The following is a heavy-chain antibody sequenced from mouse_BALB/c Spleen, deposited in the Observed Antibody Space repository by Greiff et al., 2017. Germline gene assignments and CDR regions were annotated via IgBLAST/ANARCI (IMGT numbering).Heavy chain of an antibody. J-gene: IGHJ2*01. CDR2: IYPGSGNT. CDR3: AREWPTRITAYYFDY. Sequence: QVQLQQPGAELVKPGTSVKMSCKASGYTFTSYWMHWVKQKPGQGLEWIGWIYPGSGNTKYNEKFKGKATLTVDTSSSTAYMQLSSLTSEDTAVYFCAREWPTRITAYYFDYWGQGTTLTVSS. V-gene: IGHV1-84*02. CDR1: GYTFTSYW. D-gene: IGHD2-4*01.